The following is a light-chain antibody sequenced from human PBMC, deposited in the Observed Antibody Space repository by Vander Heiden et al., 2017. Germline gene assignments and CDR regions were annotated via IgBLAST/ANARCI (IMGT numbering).Light chain of an antibody. V-gene: IGKV3-11*01. J-gene: IGKJ3*01. CDR2: DAS. CDR1: QSVSSY. Sequence: EIVLTQSPATLSLSPGERATLSCRASQSVSSYLVWYQQKPGQAPRLLIYDASNRATGIPARFSGSGSGTDLTLTISSLEPEDFAVYYCQQRTNWPRGVTFGPGTKVDIK. CDR3: QQRTNWPRGVT.